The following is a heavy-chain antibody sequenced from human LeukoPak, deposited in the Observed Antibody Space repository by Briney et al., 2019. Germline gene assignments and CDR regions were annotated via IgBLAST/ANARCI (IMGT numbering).Heavy chain of an antibody. J-gene: IGHJ3*02. V-gene: IGHV4-34*01. CDR3: ARPQSRRRRGGFDI. Sequence: SETLSLTCAIYGGSFNDDYWNWIRQTPGKGLEWLGEINHSGRTNYNPSLKYRLTLSVDSSKNQFSLTLSSMTVADTAVYYCARPQSRRRRGGFDIWGQGTMVTVSS. CDR1: GGSFNDDY. CDR2: INHSGRT. D-gene: IGHD2-15*01.